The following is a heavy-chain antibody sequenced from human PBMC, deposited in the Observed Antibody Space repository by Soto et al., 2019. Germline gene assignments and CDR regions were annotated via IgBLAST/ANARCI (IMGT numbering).Heavy chain of an antibody. CDR3: ATNPLLPGAP. Sequence: EVQLVESGGGLIQPGGSLRLSCAASGFTFSSNDMNWVRQAPGKGLEWVSLIYIGGSTYYADSVKGRFTISRDNSKNTLYLQMSGLRAADTFGYYCATNPLLPGAPWGQGTMVTVSS. J-gene: IGHJ3*01. V-gene: IGHV3-53*01. CDR1: GFTFSSND. CDR2: IYIGGST. D-gene: IGHD3-22*01.